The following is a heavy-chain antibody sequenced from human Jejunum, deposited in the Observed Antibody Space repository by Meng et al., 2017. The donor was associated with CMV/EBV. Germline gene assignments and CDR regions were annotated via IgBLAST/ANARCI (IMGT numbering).Heavy chain of an antibody. Sequence: CTASGFSLSIYSMSWVRQAPGKGLEWVAYIGTGSTKYYADSLEGRFTISRDNAKNSLYLQMTSLTAEDTAVYYCARGDYDFWGGYWGQGALVTVSS. V-gene: IGHV3-69-1*02. D-gene: IGHD3-3*01. CDR2: IGTGSTK. J-gene: IGHJ4*02. CDR1: GFSLSIYS. CDR3: ARGDYDFWGGY.